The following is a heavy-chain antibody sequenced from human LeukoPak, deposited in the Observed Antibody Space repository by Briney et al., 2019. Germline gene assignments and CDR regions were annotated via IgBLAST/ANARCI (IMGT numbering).Heavy chain of an antibody. D-gene: IGHD1-26*01. CDR2: ISSSGTTI. V-gene: IGHV3-11*01. Sequence: GGSLRLSCAASGFTFSDYYMSWIRQAPGKGLEWVSYISSSGTTIYYADSVKGRFTISRDNAKNSLYLQMNSLRAEDTAVYYCARESRVGAHFDYWGQGTLVTVSS. J-gene: IGHJ4*02. CDR1: GFTFSDYY. CDR3: ARESRVGAHFDY.